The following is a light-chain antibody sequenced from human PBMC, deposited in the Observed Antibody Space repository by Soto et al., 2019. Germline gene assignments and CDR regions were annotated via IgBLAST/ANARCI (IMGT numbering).Light chain of an antibody. CDR1: QSVTSSY. J-gene: IGKJ1*01. CDR3: QQFGSSPPWT. V-gene: IGKV3-20*01. CDR2: GAS. Sequence: EIVLTQSPGTLSLSPGERATLSCRASQSVTSSYLAWYQHKRGQAPRLLIYGASTRATGIPDRFSRSGSGTDFTVTISRLEPEDFGVYYCQQFGSSPPWTFGQGTKVDLK.